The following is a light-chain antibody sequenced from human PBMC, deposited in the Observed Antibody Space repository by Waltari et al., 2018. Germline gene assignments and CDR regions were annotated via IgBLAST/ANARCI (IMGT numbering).Light chain of an antibody. V-gene: IGKV1-5*03. CDR3: QQYYSYPIT. CDR1: QSISNW. Sequence: DIEMTQSPSTLSASVGDRVTITCRASQSISNWLAWYQQKPGKAPNLLIYKASSLESGVPSRFRGSGSGTEFTLTISSLQPDDFATYYCQQYYSYPITFGGGTK. J-gene: IGKJ4*01. CDR2: KAS.